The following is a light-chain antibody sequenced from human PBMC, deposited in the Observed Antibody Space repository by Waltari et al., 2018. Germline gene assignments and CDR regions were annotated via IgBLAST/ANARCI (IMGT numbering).Light chain of an antibody. J-gene: IGKJ1*01. V-gene: IGKV1-39*01. Sequence: DIRLPQSPSSLSASAGDRVTITCRASQSIRSFLNWYQQKPGKAPKLLIYDTFKLETGVPPRFSGSGSGTDFTLTINSLQPDDFATYYCQQGRDSPRTFGQGTRVEIK. CDR3: QQGRDSPRT. CDR2: DTF. CDR1: QSIRSF.